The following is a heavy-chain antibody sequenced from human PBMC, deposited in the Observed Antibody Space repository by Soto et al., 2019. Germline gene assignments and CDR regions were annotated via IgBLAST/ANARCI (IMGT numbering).Heavy chain of an antibody. CDR3: ARGAKYDFWSGYYMHWFDP. J-gene: IGHJ5*02. CDR2: IYTSGST. D-gene: IGHD3-3*01. V-gene: IGHV4-4*07. CDR1: GGSISSYY. Sequence: SETLSITCTVSGGSISSYYWSWIRQPAGKGLEWIGRIYTSGSTNYNPSLKSRVTISVDKSKNQFSLKLSSVTAADTAVYYCARGAKYDFWSGYYMHWFDPWGQGTLVTVSS.